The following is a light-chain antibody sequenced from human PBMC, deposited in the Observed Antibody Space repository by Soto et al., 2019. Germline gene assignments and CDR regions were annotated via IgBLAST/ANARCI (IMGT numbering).Light chain of an antibody. CDR3: SSYTRSSTYV. CDR2: EVS. Sequence: QSVPTQPASVSGSPGQSITISCTGISSDVGGYNYVSWYQHHPGKAPKLMTYEVSNRPSGVSSRFSGSKSGNTASLTISGLQAEDEADYYCSSYTRSSTYVFGTGTKLTV. J-gene: IGLJ1*01. V-gene: IGLV2-14*01. CDR1: SSDVGGYNY.